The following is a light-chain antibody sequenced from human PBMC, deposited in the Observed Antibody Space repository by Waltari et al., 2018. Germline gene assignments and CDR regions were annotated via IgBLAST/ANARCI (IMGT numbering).Light chain of an antibody. V-gene: IGKV3D-15*01. CDR2: GSS. Sequence: EILMTQSPVTLAVSPGERAPLSCRAIQSVGTCLAWYQQKGGQAPRLLIFGSSTRATGIPARFSGSGSGTEFILTINNLQSEDFAVYFCQQYKRWPPLSFGGGTKVEMK. J-gene: IGKJ4*01. CDR3: QQYKRWPPLS. CDR1: QSVGTC.